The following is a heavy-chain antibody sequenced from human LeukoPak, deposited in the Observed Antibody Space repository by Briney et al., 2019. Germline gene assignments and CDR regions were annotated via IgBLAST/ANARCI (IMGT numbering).Heavy chain of an antibody. CDR1: GGSISSGDYY. Sequence: PSETLSLTCTVSGGSISSGDYYWSWIRQPPGKGLEWIGYIYYSGSTYYNPSLKSRVTISVDTSKNQFSLKLSSVTAADTAVYYCARGGRTGTYYYYYYGMDVWGQGTTVTVSS. J-gene: IGHJ6*02. D-gene: IGHD1-7*01. CDR2: IYYSGST. CDR3: ARGGRTGTYYYYYYGMDV. V-gene: IGHV4-30-4*01.